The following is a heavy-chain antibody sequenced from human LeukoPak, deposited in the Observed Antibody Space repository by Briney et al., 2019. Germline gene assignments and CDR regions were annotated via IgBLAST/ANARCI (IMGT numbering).Heavy chain of an antibody. J-gene: IGHJ6*02. CDR2: TYYSGST. CDR1: GGSISSYY. Sequence: SETLSLTCTVSGGSISSYYWSWIRQPPGKGLEWIGYTYYSGSTNYNPSLKSRVTISVDTSKNQFSLKLSSVTAADTAVYYCARENYGSGYGMDVWGQGTTVTVSS. V-gene: IGHV4-59*01. CDR3: ARENYGSGYGMDV. D-gene: IGHD3-10*01.